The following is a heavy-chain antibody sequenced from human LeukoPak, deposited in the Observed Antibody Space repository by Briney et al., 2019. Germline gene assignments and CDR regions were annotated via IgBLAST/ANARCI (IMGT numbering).Heavy chain of an antibody. CDR1: GGTFSSYA. D-gene: IGHD2-2*02. CDR2: IIPIFGTA. V-gene: IGHV1-69*05. Sequence: SVKVSCKAFGGTFSSYAISWVRQAPGQGLEWMGRIIPIFGTANYAQKFQGRVTITTDESTSTAYMELSSLRSEDTAVYYCARGHTHDAFDIWGQGTMVTVSS. J-gene: IGHJ3*02. CDR3: ARGHTHDAFDI.